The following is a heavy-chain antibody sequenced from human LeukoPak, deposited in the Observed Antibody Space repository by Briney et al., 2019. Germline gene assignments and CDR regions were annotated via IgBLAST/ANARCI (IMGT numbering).Heavy chain of an antibody. J-gene: IGHJ6*03. V-gene: IGHV1-2*02. CDR1: GYSFTGYY. D-gene: IGHD2-8*01. CDR3: ARGPNHYYYMDF. CDR2: INPDGDVT. Sequence: ASVKVSCKASGYSFTGYYIHWVRQAPGQGLEWMGWINPDGDVTKSAQKFQGRVTMTSDKSINTVYMELSGLTSDDTALYYCARGPNHYYYMDFWGKGTTVSVSS.